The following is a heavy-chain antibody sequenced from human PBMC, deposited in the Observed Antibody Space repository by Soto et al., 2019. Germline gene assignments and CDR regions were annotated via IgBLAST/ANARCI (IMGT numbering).Heavy chain of an antibody. CDR1: GGSISSGGYY. J-gene: IGHJ5*02. D-gene: IGHD3-10*01. CDR2: IYYSGST. V-gene: IGHV4-31*03. Sequence: QVQLQESGPGLVKPSQTLSLTCTVSGGSISSGGYYWSWIRQHPGKGLEWIGYIYYSGSTYYNPSLKSRVTISVDTSKNQFSLKLSSVTAADTAVYYCARAQRSELLWFGELRGAGYNWFDPWGQGTLVTVSS. CDR3: ARAQRSELLWFGELRGAGYNWFDP.